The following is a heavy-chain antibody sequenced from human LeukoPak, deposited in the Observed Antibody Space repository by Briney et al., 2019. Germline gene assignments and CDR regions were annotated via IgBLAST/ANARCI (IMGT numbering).Heavy chain of an antibody. D-gene: IGHD3-10*01. CDR1: GYTFTSYS. Sequence: ASVKVSCKASGYTFTSYSISWVRQAPGQGLEWMGWISAYNGNTNYAQKLQGRVTMTTDTSTSTAYMELRSLRSDDTAVYYCARDRWYYGSGSSPLDYWGQGTLVTVSS. CDR2: ISAYNGNT. V-gene: IGHV1-18*04. J-gene: IGHJ4*02. CDR3: ARDRWYYGSGSSPLDY.